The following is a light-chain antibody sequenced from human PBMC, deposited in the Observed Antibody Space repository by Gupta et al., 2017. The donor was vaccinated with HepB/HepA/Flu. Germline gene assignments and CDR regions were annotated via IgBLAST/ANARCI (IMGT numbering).Light chain of an antibody. V-gene: IGKV1-9*01. Sequence: DIELTQSPSFLSASVGDRVTITCRASQAISSYLAWYQQRPGKAPNLLIYPASTLQRGVPSRFSGSGSGTEFTLTISSLQPEDSATYYCLQVDNFPFTFGPGTKVDIK. J-gene: IGKJ3*01. CDR1: QAISSY. CDR3: LQVDNFPFT. CDR2: PAS.